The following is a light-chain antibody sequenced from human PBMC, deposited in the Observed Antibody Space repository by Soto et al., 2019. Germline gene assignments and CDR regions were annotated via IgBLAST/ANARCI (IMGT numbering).Light chain of an antibody. J-gene: IGKJ5*01. Sequence: DIQLTPSPSFLCASVGDRVTIACRARQGMSTYVAWYQQTTGKTPKLLIYGASTLPSAVPSRFRGSESGAEFTLTISRLQHEDFTTYYCQQLHSYPITFGQGTRLEI. CDR2: GAS. CDR1: QGMSTY. V-gene: IGKV1-9*01. CDR3: QQLHSYPIT.